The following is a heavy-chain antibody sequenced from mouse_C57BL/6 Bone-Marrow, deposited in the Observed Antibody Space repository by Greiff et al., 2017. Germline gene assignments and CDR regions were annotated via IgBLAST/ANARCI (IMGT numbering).Heavy chain of an antibody. D-gene: IGHD4-1*01. V-gene: IGHV3-6*01. J-gene: IGHJ3*01. CDR2: ISYDGSN. Sequence: EVQRVESGPGLVKPSQSLSLTCSVTGYSITSGYYWNWIRQFPGNKLEWMGYISYDGSNNYNPSLQNRISITRDTSKNQFFLKLNSVTTEDTATYYCARAGLGPAWFAYWGQGTLVTVSA. CDR3: ARAGLGPAWFAY. CDR1: GYSITSGYY.